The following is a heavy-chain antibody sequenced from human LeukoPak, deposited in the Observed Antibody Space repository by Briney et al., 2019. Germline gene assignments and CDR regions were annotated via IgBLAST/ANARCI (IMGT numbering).Heavy chain of an antibody. J-gene: IGHJ4*02. D-gene: IGHD5-18*01. V-gene: IGHV1-69*05. Sequence: SVKVSCKASGGTFSSYAISWLRQAPGQGLEWMGRIIPIFGTANYAQKFQGRVTITTDESTSTAYMELSSLRSEDTAVYYCAVVDTAMALYQYYFDYWGQGTLVTVSS. CDR2: IIPIFGTA. CDR1: GGTFSSYA. CDR3: AVVDTAMALYQYYFDY.